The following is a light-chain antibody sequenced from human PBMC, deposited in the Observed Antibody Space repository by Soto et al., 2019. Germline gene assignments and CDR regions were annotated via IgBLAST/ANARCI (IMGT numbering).Light chain of an antibody. CDR1: STDFVSYNR. CDR3: SLYTSENTYV. V-gene: IGLV2-18*01. Sequence: ALTQPPSVSESPGQSVTISCTGTSTDFVSYNRVSWYQQPPGTAPKLIIYEASNRPSGVPDRFSGSKSGNTASLTISGLQAADEADYYCSLYTSENTYVFGTGTKVTVL. CDR2: EAS. J-gene: IGLJ1*01.